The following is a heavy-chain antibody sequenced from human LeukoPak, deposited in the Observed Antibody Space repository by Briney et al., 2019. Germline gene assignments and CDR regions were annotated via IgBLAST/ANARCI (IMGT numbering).Heavy chain of an antibody. Sequence: ASVKVSCKASGYTFTSYYMRWVRQAPGQGLEWMGGIIPIFGTANYAQKFQGRVTITADKSTSTAYMELSSLRSEDTAVYYCAPGPHYYDSSGYTRFDPWGQGTLVTVSS. CDR1: GYTFTSYY. CDR2: IIPIFGTA. V-gene: IGHV1-69*06. J-gene: IGHJ5*02. CDR3: APGPHYYDSSGYTRFDP. D-gene: IGHD3-22*01.